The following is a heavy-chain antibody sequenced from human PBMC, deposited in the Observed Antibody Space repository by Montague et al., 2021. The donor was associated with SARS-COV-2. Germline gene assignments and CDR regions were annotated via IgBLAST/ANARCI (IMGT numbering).Heavy chain of an antibody. V-gene: IGHV4-39*01. CDR1: GASITSNNCH. CDR3: ARLEGIAAAGKKFDY. CDR2: IYYSGST. J-gene: IGHJ4*02. Sequence: SETLSLTCTVSGASITSNNCHWGWIRQPPGKGLEWIGSIYYSGSTYYNPSLKSRVTISVDTSKNRFSLKVRSVTATDTAVYYCARLEGIAAAGKKFDYWGQGTLVTVSS. D-gene: IGHD6-13*01.